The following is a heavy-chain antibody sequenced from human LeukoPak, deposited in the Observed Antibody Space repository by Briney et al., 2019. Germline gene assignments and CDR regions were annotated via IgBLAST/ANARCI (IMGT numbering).Heavy chain of an antibody. J-gene: IGHJ4*02. D-gene: IGHD4-17*01. Sequence: GGSLRLSCAASGFTFSNYGMHWVRQAPGKGLEWVAVISYDGSNKYYTDSVKGRFTISRDNSKNTLYLQMNSLRAEDTAVYYCAKDASTVTLHADYWGQGTLVTVSS. CDR1: GFTFSNYG. CDR2: ISYDGSNK. V-gene: IGHV3-30*18. CDR3: AKDASTVTLHADY.